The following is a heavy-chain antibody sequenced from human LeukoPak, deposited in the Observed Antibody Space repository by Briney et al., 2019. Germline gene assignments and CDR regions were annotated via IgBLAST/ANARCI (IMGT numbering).Heavy chain of an antibody. J-gene: IGHJ3*01. D-gene: IGHD2-21*01. CDR2: IYYSGST. Sequence: SETLSLTCTVSGGSISSSSYYCGWIRQPPGKGLEWIRCIYYSGSTYFTTSLKSRVTISVDTSKNQFSLKLSSVTAADAAVYYCERQLLWFVWGQGTMVTVSS. CDR1: GGSISSSSYY. V-gene: IGHV4-39*01. CDR3: ERQLLWFV.